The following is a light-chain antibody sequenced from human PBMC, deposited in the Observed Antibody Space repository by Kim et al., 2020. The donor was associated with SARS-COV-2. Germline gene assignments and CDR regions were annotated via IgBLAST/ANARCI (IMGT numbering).Light chain of an antibody. Sequence: GKHVTNSWPRRRGRLAHNYGQVDPARPGRAPTTVIYEDNQRPSGVPDRFSGSIDSSSNSASLTISGLKTEDEADYYCQSYDSSGVVFGGGTQLTVL. V-gene: IGLV6-57*03. CDR2: EDN. CDR3: QSYDSSGVV. J-gene: IGLJ2*01. CDR1: RGRLAHNY.